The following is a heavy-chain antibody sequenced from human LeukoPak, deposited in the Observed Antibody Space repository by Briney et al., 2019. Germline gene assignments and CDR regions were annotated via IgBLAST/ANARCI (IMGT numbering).Heavy chain of an antibody. D-gene: IGHD2-2*01. CDR1: GGSFSGYY. CDR2: INHSGST. CDR3: ARGGGVPLYYYYYMDV. Sequence: SETLSLTCAVYGGSFSGYYWSRIRQPPGKGLEWIGEINHSGSTNYNPSLKSRVTISVDTSKNQFSLKLSSVTAADTAVYYCARGGGVPLYYYYYMDVWGKGTTVTVSS. J-gene: IGHJ6*03. V-gene: IGHV4-34*01.